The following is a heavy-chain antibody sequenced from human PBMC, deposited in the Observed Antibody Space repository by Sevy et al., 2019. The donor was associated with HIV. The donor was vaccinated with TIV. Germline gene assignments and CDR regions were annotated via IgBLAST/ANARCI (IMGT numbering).Heavy chain of an antibody. J-gene: IGHJ6*02. V-gene: IGHV3-33*01. CDR1: GFTFSSYG. Sequence: GGSLRLPCAASGFTFSSYGMHWVRQAPGKGLEWVAVIWYDGSNKYYADSVKGRFTISRDNSKNTLYLQMNSLRAEDTAVYYCARDQVVRDYYYGMDVWGQGTTVTVSS. CDR3: ARDQVVRDYYYGMDV. CDR2: IWYDGSNK.